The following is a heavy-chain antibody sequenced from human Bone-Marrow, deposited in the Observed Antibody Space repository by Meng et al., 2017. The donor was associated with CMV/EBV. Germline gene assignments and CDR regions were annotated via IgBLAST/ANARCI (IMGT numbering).Heavy chain of an antibody. J-gene: IGHJ4*02. CDR3: AKDMTYSSGSYYPPIFDY. CDR2: ISWDGGST. CDR1: FTFDDYN. Sequence: FTFDDYNMHWVRQAPGKGLEWVSLISWDGGSTYYADSVKGRFTISRDNSKNSLYLQMNSLRTEDTALYYCAKDMTYSSGSYYPPIFDYWGQGTLVTVSS. D-gene: IGHD1-26*01. V-gene: IGHV3-43*01.